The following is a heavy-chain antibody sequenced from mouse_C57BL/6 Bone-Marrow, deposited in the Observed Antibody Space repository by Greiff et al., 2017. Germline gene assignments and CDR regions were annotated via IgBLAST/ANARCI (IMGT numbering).Heavy chain of an antibody. V-gene: IGHV1-81*01. Sequence: VQLQQSGAELARPGASVKLSCKASGYTFTSYGISWVKQRTGQGLGWIGEIYPRSGNTYYNEKFKGKATLTADKSSSTAYMELRSLTSEDSAVYFCARIGWLRRGFAYWGQGTLVTVSA. CDR2: IYPRSGNT. CDR1: GYTFTSYG. J-gene: IGHJ3*01. D-gene: IGHD2-2*01. CDR3: ARIGWLRRGFAY.